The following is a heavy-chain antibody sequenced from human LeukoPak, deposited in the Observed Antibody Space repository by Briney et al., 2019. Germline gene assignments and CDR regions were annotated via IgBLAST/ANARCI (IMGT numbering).Heavy chain of an antibody. D-gene: IGHD3-10*01. CDR2: INHRGST. J-gene: IGHJ5*02. CDR1: GGSFSCYY. V-gene: IGHV4-34*01. Sequence: NPSATLSLNFAFDGGSFSCYYLSWIRQPPGKGLEVIGEINHRGSTNYNPSLKSRVTISVDTSKNQFSLKLSSVTAADTAVYYCARGLRYYYGSGSRSNWFDPWGQGTLVTVSS. CDR3: ARGLRYYYGSGSRSNWFDP.